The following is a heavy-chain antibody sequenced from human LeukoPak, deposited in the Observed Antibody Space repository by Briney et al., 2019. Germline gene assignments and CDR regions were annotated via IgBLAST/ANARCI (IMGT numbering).Heavy chain of an antibody. CDR1: GGSISSYY. CDR3: ARQYSSSTSFDP. CDR2: IYSSGST. J-gene: IGHJ5*02. V-gene: IGHV4-59*08. Sequence: SEALPLTCTVSGGSISSYYWSWIRQPPGKGLEGIGYIYSSGSTNYNPSLKSRVTISVDTSKNQFSLKLSSVTAADTAVYYCARQYSSSTSFDPWGQGTLVTVSS. D-gene: IGHD6-13*01.